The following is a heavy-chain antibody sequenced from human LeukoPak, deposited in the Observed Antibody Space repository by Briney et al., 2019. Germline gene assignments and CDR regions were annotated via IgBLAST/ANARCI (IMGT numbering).Heavy chain of an antibody. CDR1: GFTFSSYW. CDR2: ISYDGSNK. J-gene: IGHJ6*02. V-gene: IGHV3-30*03. D-gene: IGHD2-21*02. CDR3: ARDPRYCGGDCSNYGMDV. Sequence: GGSLRLSCAASGFTFSSYWMSWVRQAPGKGLEWVAVISYDGSNKYYADSVKGRFTISRDNSKNTLYLQMNSLRAEDTAVYYCARDPRYCGGDCSNYGMDVWGQGTTVTVSS.